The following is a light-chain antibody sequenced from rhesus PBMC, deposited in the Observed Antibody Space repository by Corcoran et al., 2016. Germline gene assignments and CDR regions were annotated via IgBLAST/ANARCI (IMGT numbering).Light chain of an antibody. Sequence: DIQMTQSPSSLSASVGDTVTITCRASQGISSYLAWYQQKPGKATKLLIYKAATLPSGVPSRFSGSGSWTDFTLTISSLQPEDFATYYCQQHNSYPLTFGGGTKVEIK. CDR3: QQHNSYPLT. V-gene: IGKV1-25*01. J-gene: IGKJ4*01. CDR2: KAA. CDR1: QGISSY.